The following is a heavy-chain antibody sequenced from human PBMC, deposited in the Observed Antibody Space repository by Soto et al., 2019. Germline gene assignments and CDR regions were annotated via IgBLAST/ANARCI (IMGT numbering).Heavy chain of an antibody. CDR3: ARGSENSIGYLDDAFDI. D-gene: IGHD3-22*01. CDR1: GYTFTRYA. Sequence: ASVKVSCKASGYTFTRYAIHWVRQAPGQRLEWMGWITSGDGNTKYSQNFQGRVTITRDTSASTAYMELSSLRSEDTAVYFCARGSENSIGYLDDAFDIWGQGTMVTVSS. V-gene: IGHV1-3*01. CDR2: ITSGDGNT. J-gene: IGHJ3*02.